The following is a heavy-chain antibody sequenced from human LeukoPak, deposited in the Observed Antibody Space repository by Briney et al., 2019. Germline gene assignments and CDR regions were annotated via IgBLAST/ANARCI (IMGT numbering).Heavy chain of an antibody. CDR1: GASITRGGFY. J-gene: IGHJ4*02. CDR3: ARGSCSGGACYSGSEFDF. CDR2: IYSSGSS. Sequence: SETLSLTCTVSGASITRGGFYWSWIRQHPGKGLEWIGHIYSSGSSTYNPSLRARPSMSLDPSKSQFSLTLNSLTVADTAVYYCARGSCSGGACYSGSEFDFWGQGTLVTVSS. D-gene: IGHD2-15*01. V-gene: IGHV4-31*03.